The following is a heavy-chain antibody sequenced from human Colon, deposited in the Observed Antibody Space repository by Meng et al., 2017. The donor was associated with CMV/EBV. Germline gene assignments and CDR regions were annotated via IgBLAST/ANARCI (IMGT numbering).Heavy chain of an antibody. CDR2: MLPKTGAL. Sequence: QLRLVQSGAASKEPGASVKASGKASRSTFTPYYIHWVRKAPGQGIEWVGCMLPKTGALDYAQKFRGRITLTTDTSITTAYMELSGLTSDDTAVYYCIRENWYYDYWGLGTLVTVSS. D-gene: IGHD1-1*01. CDR1: RSTFTPYY. V-gene: IGHV1-2*02. CDR3: IRENWYYDY. J-gene: IGHJ4*02.